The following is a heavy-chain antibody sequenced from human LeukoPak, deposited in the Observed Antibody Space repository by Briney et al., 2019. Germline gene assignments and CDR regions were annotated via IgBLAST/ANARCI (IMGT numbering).Heavy chain of an antibody. CDR3: ARGGEYCSSTSCSIFDY. CDR1: GFTFSSYW. J-gene: IGHJ4*02. CDR2: IKQDGSEK. V-gene: IGHV3-7*01. Sequence: GGSLRLSCAASGFTFSSYWMSWVRQAPGKGLEWVANIKQDGSEKYYVDSVKGRFTISRDNAKNSLYLQMNSLRAEDTAVYYCARGGEYCSSTSCSIFDYWGQGTLVTVSS. D-gene: IGHD2-2*01.